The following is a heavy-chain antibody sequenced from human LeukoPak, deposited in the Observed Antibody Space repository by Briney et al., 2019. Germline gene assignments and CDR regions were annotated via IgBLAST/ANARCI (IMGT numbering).Heavy chain of an antibody. CDR1: GATLSEFA. CDR3: ATEVEYDSNGYLVDY. J-gene: IGHJ4*02. CDR2: FDLEDDER. V-gene: IGHV1-24*01. Sequence: ASVKLSCKVSGATLSEFAIRWVRQAPGKGLEWMGGFDLEDDERRYAEKFQDRVTMTEDTSTDAAYMFLSSLRSEDTAVYYCATEVEYDSNGYLVDYWGKGTLVTVSS. D-gene: IGHD3-22*01.